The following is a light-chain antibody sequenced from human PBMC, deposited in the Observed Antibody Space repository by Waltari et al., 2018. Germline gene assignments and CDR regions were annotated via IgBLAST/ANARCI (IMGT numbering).Light chain of an antibody. CDR2: GAS. J-gene: IGKJ1*01. CDR3: QQYGSSST. V-gene: IGKV3-20*01. Sequence: TQSPGTLSLSPGERATLSCRASQSVRSNYLAWYQQKPGQAPRLLIYGASSRATGSPDRFSGSGSGTDFTLTISRLETEDFAVYYCQQYGSSSTFGQGTRVEIK. CDR1: QSVRSNY.